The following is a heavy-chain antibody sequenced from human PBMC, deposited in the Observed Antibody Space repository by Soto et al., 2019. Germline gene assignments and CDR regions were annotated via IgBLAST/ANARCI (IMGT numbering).Heavy chain of an antibody. Sequence: SVKVSCKASGGTFSSYAISWVRQAPGQGLEWMGGIIPIFGTANYAQKFQGRVTITADKSTSTAYMELSSLRSEDTAVYYCATPYSSSPHDAFDIWGQGTMVNVS. V-gene: IGHV1-69*06. CDR1: GGTFSSYA. D-gene: IGHD6-6*01. J-gene: IGHJ3*02. CDR2: IIPIFGTA. CDR3: ATPYSSSPHDAFDI.